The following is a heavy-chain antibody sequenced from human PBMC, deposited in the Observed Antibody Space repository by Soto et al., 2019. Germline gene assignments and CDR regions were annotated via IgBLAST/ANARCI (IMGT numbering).Heavy chain of an antibody. CDR3: ARESHDIMTGPPWVWYFDL. Sequence: QVQLQQWGAGPLRPLETLSLTCGVSGGSFSGYYWAWIRQSPGKGLEWIGEISDRGSINYNPSLKSRLSISVHTSKNHYSLDLRSVTAADTAVYYCARESHDIMTGPPWVWYFDLWGRGTLVTVSS. V-gene: IGHV4-34*01. CDR1: GGSFSGYY. CDR2: ISDRGSI. D-gene: IGHD3-9*01. J-gene: IGHJ2*01.